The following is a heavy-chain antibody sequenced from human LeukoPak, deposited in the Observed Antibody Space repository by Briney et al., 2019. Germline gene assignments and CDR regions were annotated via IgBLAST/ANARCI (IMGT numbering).Heavy chain of an antibody. J-gene: IGHJ4*02. CDR3: ASDIGATFDY. CDR1: GGSFSGYY. D-gene: IGHD5-12*01. V-gene: IGHV4-34*01. Sequence: SETLSLTCAVYGGSFSGYYWSWIRQPPGKGLEWIGEINHSGSTNSNPSLKSRVTISVDTSKNQFSLQLSSLTAADTAVYYCASDIGATFDYWGQGTLVTVSP. CDR2: INHSGST.